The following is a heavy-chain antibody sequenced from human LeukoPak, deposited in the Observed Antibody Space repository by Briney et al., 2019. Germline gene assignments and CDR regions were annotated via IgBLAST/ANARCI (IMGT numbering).Heavy chain of an antibody. Sequence: SETLSLTCTVSGGSISRYYWSWIRQPAGKGLEWIGRIYSDGTITYNPSLQSRLTMSIDTPKNQFSLKLSFVTAADTAVYYCARDSGTTGEVKFDPWGQGTLVTVSS. CDR1: GGSISRYY. J-gene: IGHJ5*02. CDR3: ARDSGTTGEVKFDP. D-gene: IGHD4-17*01. CDR2: IYSDGTI. V-gene: IGHV4-4*07.